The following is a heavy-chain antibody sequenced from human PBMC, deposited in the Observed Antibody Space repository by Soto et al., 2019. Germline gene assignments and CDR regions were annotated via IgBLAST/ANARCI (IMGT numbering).Heavy chain of an antibody. V-gene: IGHV4-61*08. CDR3: ARGYYISWYWFDR. D-gene: IGHD6-13*01. CDR2: IYYSGST. CDR1: GGSVSTGVHY. Sequence: QVQLQESGPGLVKPSETLSLTCTVSVSGGSVSTGVHYWSWIRQPPGKGLEWIGYIYYSGSTNYTPSLKRRVTISVDTSKNQFSLKLTSVTAADTAVYYCARGYYISWYWFDRWGRDTLVTVSS. J-gene: IGHJ2*01.